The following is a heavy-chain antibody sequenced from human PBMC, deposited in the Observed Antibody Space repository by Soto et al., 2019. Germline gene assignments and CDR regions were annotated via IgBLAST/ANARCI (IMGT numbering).Heavy chain of an antibody. J-gene: IGHJ2*01. CDR1: GFTFSSYA. V-gene: IGHV3-23*01. D-gene: IGHD3-3*01. CDR2: VGGSDPNS. CDR3: AKGSVFSPWYFDL. Sequence: EVQLLESGGGLVQPGGSLRLSCAVSGFTFSSYAMSWVRRAPGKGLEWVSAVGGSDPNSYYADSVKGRFTISRDISKNTLYLQMNSLRDEDTALYYCAKGSVFSPWYFDLWGRGTLVTVSS.